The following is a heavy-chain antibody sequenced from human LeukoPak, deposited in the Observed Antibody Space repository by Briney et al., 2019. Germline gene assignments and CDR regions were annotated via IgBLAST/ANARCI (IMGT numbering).Heavy chain of an antibody. CDR1: GFTFGDYG. Sequence: PGGSLTLSCTGSGFTFGDYGMSWVRQAPGRGLEGVGFMRSKVYGCTTEYAAAGKGRFRISRDDSTRIRYLQMNSLKTEDTAVYYCTNVDTPMGLPSDYWGQGTLVTVSS. D-gene: IGHD5-18*01. J-gene: IGHJ4*02. CDR2: MRSKVYGCTT. CDR3: TNVDTPMGLPSDY. V-gene: IGHV3-49*04.